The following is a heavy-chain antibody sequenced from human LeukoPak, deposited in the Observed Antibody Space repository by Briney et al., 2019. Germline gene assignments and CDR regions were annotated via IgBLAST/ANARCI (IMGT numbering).Heavy chain of an antibody. J-gene: IGHJ6*03. CDR2: IYSGGST. CDR1: GFTFSSNY. V-gene: IGHV3-53*01. Sequence: GGSLRLSCAASGFTFSSNYMSWVRQAPGKWLEWGSVIYSGGSTYYADSVKGRFTISRDNSKNTLYLQMNSPRAEDTAVYYCARAPVYYYMDVWGKGTTVTVSS. CDR3: ARAPVYYYMDV.